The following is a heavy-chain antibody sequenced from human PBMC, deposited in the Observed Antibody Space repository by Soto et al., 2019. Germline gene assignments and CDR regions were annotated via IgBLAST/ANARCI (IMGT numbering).Heavy chain of an antibody. CDR2: IIPIFGTA. J-gene: IGHJ6*02. V-gene: IGHV1-69*06. D-gene: IGHD6-13*01. Sequence: QVQLVQSGAEVKKPGSSVKVSCKASGGTFSSYAISWVRQAPGQGLEWMGGIIPIFGTANYAQKFQGTVTITADKSTSTAYMELSSLRSEDTAVYYCAGIAAAGGKTYYYYYYGMDVWGQGTTVTVSS. CDR1: GGTFSSYA. CDR3: AGIAAAGGKTYYYYYYGMDV.